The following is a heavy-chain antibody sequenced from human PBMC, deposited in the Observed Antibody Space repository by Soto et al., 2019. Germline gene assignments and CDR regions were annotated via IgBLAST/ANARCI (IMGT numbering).Heavy chain of an antibody. CDR2: INSGASTT. Sequence: EVQLVESGGGLVQPGGSLRLSCAASGFTFSSSWMHWVRQAPGKGLVWVSRINSGASTTNYADSVKGRFTISRDNARNTLYLHMDSLKAADTAVYYCARGPTGWFGYDYWGQGTLVTVSS. J-gene: IGHJ4*02. V-gene: IGHV3-74*01. CDR1: GFTFSSSW. CDR3: ARGPTGWFGYDY. D-gene: IGHD3-10*01.